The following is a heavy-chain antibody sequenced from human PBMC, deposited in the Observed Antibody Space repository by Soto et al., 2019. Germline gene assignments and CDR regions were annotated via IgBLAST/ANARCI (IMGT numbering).Heavy chain of an antibody. D-gene: IGHD3-10*01. CDR3: ARDSRALLWFGELYPYGMDV. Sequence: QVPLVQSGAEVKKPGALVKVSCKASGYTFTSYYMHWARQAPGQGLEWLGIINPSGGSTTYAQKFQGRVTMTRDTSTSTVYMELSSLRSEDTAVYYCARDSRALLWFGELYPYGMDVWGQGTTVTVSS. CDR1: GYTFTSYY. CDR2: INPSGGST. V-gene: IGHV1-46*01. J-gene: IGHJ6*02.